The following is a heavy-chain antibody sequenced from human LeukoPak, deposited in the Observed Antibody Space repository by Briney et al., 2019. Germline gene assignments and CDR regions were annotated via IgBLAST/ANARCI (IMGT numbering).Heavy chain of an antibody. CDR1: GYTFSSYG. V-gene: IGHV1-18*01. J-gene: IGHJ6*02. D-gene: IGHD4/OR15-4a*01. Sequence: ASVKVSCKASGYTFSSYGIKWVRLAPGRGPEWMASINPQKRDTHYAQNFQGRVTVTAGTSTNTAYMELRSLRSDDTAIYYCARRKYGAVYNGMDVWGQGTTVTVSS. CDR3: ARRKYGAVYNGMDV. CDR2: INPQKRDT.